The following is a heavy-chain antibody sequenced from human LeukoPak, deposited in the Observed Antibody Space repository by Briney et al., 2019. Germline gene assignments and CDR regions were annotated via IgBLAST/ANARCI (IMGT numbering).Heavy chain of an antibody. V-gene: IGHV3-20*04. CDR3: AREYYYDSSGYPFDY. D-gene: IGHD3-22*01. CDR1: GFTFDDYG. J-gene: IGHJ4*02. Sequence: GGSLRLSCAASGFTFDDYGMSWVRQAPGKGLEWVSGINWNGGSTGYADSVKGRFTISRDNAKNSLYLQMNSLRAEDTAVYYCAREYYYDSSGYPFDYWGQGTLVTVSS. CDR2: INWNGGST.